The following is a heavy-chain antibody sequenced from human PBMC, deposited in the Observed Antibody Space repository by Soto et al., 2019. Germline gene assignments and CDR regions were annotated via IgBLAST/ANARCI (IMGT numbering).Heavy chain of an antibody. Sequence: EVQLLESGGGLVQPGGSLRLSCAASGFTFSSYAMSWVRQAPGKGLEWVSAISGSGGSTYYADSVKGRFTISRDNSKNPLYLQMNSLRAEDTAVYYCATDGDYERGGGYYFDYWGQGTLVTVSS. CDR2: ISGSGGST. CDR3: ATDGDYERGGGYYFDY. J-gene: IGHJ4*02. V-gene: IGHV3-23*01. CDR1: GFTFSSYA. D-gene: IGHD4-17*01.